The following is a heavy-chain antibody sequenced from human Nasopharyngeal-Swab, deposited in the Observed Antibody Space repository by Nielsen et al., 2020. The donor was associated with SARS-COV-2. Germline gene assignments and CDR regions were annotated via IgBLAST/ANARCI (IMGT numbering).Heavy chain of an antibody. D-gene: IGHD6-6*01. J-gene: IGHJ6*02. Sequence: WVRQAPGQGPEWMGIINPSGGSTSYAQKFQGRVTMTRDTSTSTVYMELSSLRSEDTAVYYCARGKDSSSSSRIWGYYGMDVWGQGTTVTVSS. CDR2: INPSGGST. V-gene: IGHV1-46*01. CDR3: ARGKDSSSSSRIWGYYGMDV.